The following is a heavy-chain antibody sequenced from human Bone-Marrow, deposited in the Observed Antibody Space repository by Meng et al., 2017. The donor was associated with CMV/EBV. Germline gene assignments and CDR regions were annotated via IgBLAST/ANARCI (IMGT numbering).Heavy chain of an antibody. CDR3: ARGGYSGYCSSTSCYNDNYYFGMNV. Sequence: LSLTCAASGFTVSSNYMSWVRQAPGKGLEWVSVIYSGGNTYYADSVRGRFTISRDNSKNTVYLQTNSLRAEDTAVYYCARGGYSGYCSSTSCYNDNYYFGMNVWGQGTTVTVSS. CDR1: GFTVSSNY. CDR2: IYSGGNT. J-gene: IGHJ6*02. V-gene: IGHV3-53*01. D-gene: IGHD2-2*02.